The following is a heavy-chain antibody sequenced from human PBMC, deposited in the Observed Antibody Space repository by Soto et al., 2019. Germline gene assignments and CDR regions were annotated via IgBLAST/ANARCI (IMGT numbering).Heavy chain of an antibody. V-gene: IGHV4-4*02. CDR1: GASVSSIYW. CDR2: INHRGSA. Sequence: SETLSLTCAVSGASVSSIYWWSWVRQPPGKGPEWIGEINHRGSANYNPSLKSRVTISVDISKSQFSLRLTSVTAADTAVYYCARYNAASGTYYFDFWGQGALVTVSS. D-gene: IGHD6-13*01. CDR3: ARYNAASGTYYFDF. J-gene: IGHJ4*02.